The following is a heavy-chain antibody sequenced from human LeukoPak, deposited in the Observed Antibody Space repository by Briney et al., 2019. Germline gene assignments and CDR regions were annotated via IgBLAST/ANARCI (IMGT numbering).Heavy chain of an antibody. CDR2: IYYSGST. D-gene: IGHD3-22*01. CDR1: GGSISSYY. J-gene: IGHJ4*02. V-gene: IGHV4-59*01. CDR3: ARDSSHYDSSGYYYGVFDY. Sequence: SETLSLTCTVSGGSISSYYWSWIRQPPGKGLEWIGYIYYSGSTNYNPSLKSRVTISVDTSKNQFSLKLSSVTAADTAVYYCARDSSHYDSSGYYYGVFDYWSQGTLVTVSS.